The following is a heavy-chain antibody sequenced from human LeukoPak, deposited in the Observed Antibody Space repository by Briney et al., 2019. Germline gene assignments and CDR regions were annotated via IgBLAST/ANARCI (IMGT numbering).Heavy chain of an antibody. CDR2: INPNSGGT. D-gene: IGHD3-10*01. CDR3: ARARGVKGYYYYYMDV. CDR1: GYTFTGYY. J-gene: IGHJ6*03. V-gene: IGHV1-2*02. Sequence: ASVKLSCKASGYTFTGYYMHWVRQAPGQGLEWMGWINPNSGGTNYAQKFQGRVTMTRDTSISTAYMELSRLRSDDPAVYYCARARGVKGYYYYYMDVWGKGTTVTISS.